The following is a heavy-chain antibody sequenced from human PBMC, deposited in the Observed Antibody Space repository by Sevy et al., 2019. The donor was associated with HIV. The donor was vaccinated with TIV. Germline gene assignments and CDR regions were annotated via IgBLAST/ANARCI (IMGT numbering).Heavy chain of an antibody. V-gene: IGHV3-9*01. D-gene: IGHD3-16*02. Sequence: GGSLRLSCAASGFTFDDYAMHWVRQVPGKGLEWVSGISWNSGSIGYADSVKGRFTISRDNAKNSLYLQMNSLRAEDTALYYCAKDFLITFGGVIVRGFDYWGPGTLVTVSS. CDR1: GFTFDDYA. J-gene: IGHJ4*02. CDR2: ISWNSGSI. CDR3: AKDFLITFGGVIVRGFDY.